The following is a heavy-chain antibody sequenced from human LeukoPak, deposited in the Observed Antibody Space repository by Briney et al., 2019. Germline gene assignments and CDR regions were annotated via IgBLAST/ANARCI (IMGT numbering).Heavy chain of an antibody. CDR1: GFTFSNAW. V-gene: IGHV3-15*01. J-gene: IGHJ3*02. Sequence: GGSLRLSCAASGFTFSNAWMSWVRQAPGKGLEWVGRIKSKTDGGTTDYAAPVKGRFTISRDDSKNTLYLQMNSLKTEDTAVYYCTTAPYYYDSRNAFDIWGQGTMVTASS. CDR3: TTAPYYYDSRNAFDI. D-gene: IGHD3-22*01. CDR2: IKSKTDGGTT.